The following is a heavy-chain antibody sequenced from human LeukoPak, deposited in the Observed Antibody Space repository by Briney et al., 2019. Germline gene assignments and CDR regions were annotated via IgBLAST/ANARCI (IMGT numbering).Heavy chain of an antibody. CDR2: INHSGST. V-gene: IGHV4-34*01. CDR3: ARGRLPGVVPAARLGWFDP. J-gene: IGHJ5*02. CDR1: GGSFSGYF. D-gene: IGHD2-2*01. Sequence: SETLSLTCAVYGGSFSGYFWNWVRQPPGKGLEWIGEINHSGSTNYNPSLKSRVTISVDTSKNQFSLKLSSVTAADTAVYYCARGRLPGVVPAARLGWFDPWGQGTLVTVSS.